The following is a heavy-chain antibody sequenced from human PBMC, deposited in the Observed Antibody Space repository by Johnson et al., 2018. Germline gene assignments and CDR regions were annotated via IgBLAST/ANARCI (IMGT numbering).Heavy chain of an antibody. J-gene: IGHJ2*01. CDR3: AREILDTYSRGGSLDL. CDR1: GFTFSKSD. Sequence: VQLQESGGGLVQPGGSLRLSCAASGFTFSKSDMHWVRQATGKGLEWVAAIGAGGDTYYPDPVKGRFTISGKNAKDSLYLEMNSLRAGETAVYYCAREILDTYSRGGSLDLWGRGTLVTVSS. CDR2: IGAGGDT. V-gene: IGHV3-13*01. D-gene: IGHD6-13*01.